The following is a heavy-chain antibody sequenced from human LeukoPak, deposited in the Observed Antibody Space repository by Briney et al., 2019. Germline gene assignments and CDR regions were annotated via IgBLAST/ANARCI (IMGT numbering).Heavy chain of an antibody. Sequence: GGSLRLSCAASGFIFSNFAMHWVRQAPGKALEWVALITYDGTNNYYSDSVRGRFTVSRDNSKNTLSLQMSSLRPEDTALYYCAKETLRHFDSWGQGTLVTVSS. CDR3: AKETLRHFDS. CDR2: ITYDGTNN. J-gene: IGHJ4*02. V-gene: IGHV3-30*18. CDR1: GFIFSNFA.